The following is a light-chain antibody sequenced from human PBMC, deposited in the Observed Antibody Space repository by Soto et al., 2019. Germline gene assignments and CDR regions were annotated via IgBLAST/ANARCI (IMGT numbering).Light chain of an antibody. Sequence: QSALTQPASVSGSPGQSITISCTGTSSDVGGYNLVSWYRQHPGKVPKLIIYEVSNRPSGVSDRFSGSKSGNTASLTISGLQAEDEADYYCSSYTNSSPWMFGGGTKLTVL. CDR2: EVS. CDR3: SSYTNSSPWM. J-gene: IGLJ3*02. V-gene: IGLV2-14*01. CDR1: SSDVGGYNL.